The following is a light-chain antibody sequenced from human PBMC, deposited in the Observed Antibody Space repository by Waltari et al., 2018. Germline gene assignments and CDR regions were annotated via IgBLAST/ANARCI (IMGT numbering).Light chain of an antibody. J-gene: IGLJ2*01. Sequence: QAVVTQEPSLTVSPGGTVPLTCASSTGPVTRGHYPYWFQQKPGHAPRTLIYATSNKHSWTPVRFSGSLLGGKAALTLSGAQPEDEADYYCLISFGGAEEIFGGGTKLTVL. V-gene: IGLV7-46*01. CDR1: TGPVTRGHY. CDR2: ATS. CDR3: LISFGGAEEI.